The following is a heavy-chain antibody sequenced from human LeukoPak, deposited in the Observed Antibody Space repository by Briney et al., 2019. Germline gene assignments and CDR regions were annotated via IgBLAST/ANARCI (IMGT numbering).Heavy chain of an antibody. V-gene: IGHV4-59*01. D-gene: IGHD4-17*01. Sequence: PSETLSLTCTVSGGSISSYYWSWIRQPPGKGLEWIGYIYYSGSTNYNPSLKSRVTISVDTSKNQFSLKLSSVTAADTAVYYCAREGHDYGDYVAFDIWGQGTMVTVSS. J-gene: IGHJ3*02. CDR2: IYYSGST. CDR1: GGSISSYY. CDR3: AREGHDYGDYVAFDI.